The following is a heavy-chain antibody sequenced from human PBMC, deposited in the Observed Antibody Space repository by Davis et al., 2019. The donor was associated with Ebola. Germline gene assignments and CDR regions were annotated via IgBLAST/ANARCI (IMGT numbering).Heavy chain of an antibody. V-gene: IGHV3-11*04. J-gene: IGHJ6*03. CDR3: ARGREGYCSSTSCPSGYYYYYYMDV. CDR2: ISSSSSTI. CDR1: GFTFSDYY. Sequence: GESLKISCAASGFTFSDYYMSWIRQAPGMGLEWVSYISSSSSTIYYADSVKGRFTISRDNAKNSLYLQMNSLRDEDTAVYYCARGREGYCSSTSCPSGYYYYYYMDVWGKGTTVTVSS. D-gene: IGHD2-2*01.